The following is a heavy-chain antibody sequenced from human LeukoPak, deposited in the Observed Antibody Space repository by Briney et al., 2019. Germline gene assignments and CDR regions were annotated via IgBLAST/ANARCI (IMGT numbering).Heavy chain of an antibody. CDR2: ITTSGRTI. J-gene: IGHJ4*02. Sequence: GGSLRLSCAASGFTFSSYEMNWVRQAPGKGLEWVSYITTSGRTIYYADSVKGRFTISRDNAKNSLYLQMNSLRAEDTAVYYCARWIGGFDYWGQGALVTVSS. CDR3: ARWIGGFDY. D-gene: IGHD3-10*01. CDR1: GFTFSSYE. V-gene: IGHV3-48*03.